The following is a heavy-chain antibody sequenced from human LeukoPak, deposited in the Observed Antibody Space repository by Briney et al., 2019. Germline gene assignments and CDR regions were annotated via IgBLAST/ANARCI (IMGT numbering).Heavy chain of an antibody. V-gene: IGHV1-69-2*01. CDR3: ATNRGLSGIAAPGY. Sequence: GATVKISCKASGYTLTDYYMHWVQQAPGKGLEWMGRVDPEDGETIYAEKFQGRVTITADTSTDTAYMELSSLRSEDTAVYYCATNRGLSGIAAPGYWGQGTLVTVSS. J-gene: IGHJ4*02. CDR2: VDPEDGET. D-gene: IGHD6-13*01. CDR1: GYTLTDYY.